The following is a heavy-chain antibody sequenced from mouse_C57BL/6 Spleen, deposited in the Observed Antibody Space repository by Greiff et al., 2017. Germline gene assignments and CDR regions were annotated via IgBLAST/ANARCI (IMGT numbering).Heavy chain of an antibody. CDR1: GYAFTNYL. CDR2: INPGSGGT. D-gene: IGHD1-1*01. J-gene: IGHJ2*01. V-gene: IGHV1-54*01. Sequence: QVHVKQSGAELVRPGTSVKVSCKASGYAFTNYLIEWVKQRPGQGLEWIGVINPGSGGTNYNEKFKGKATLTADKSSSTAYMQLSSLTSEDSAVNFCARSHYGSSPFDYWGQGTTRTVSS. CDR3: ARSHYGSSPFDY.